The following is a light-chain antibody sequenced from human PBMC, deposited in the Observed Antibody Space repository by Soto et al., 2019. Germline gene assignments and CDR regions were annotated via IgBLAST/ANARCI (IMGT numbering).Light chain of an antibody. J-gene: IGKJ4*01. Sequence: EIVLTQSPGTLSLSPGGRATLSCRASQSVSRNYVAWYQQKPGQSPRLLIYGASNRASGIPDRFSGSASGAEFTLSIVRLEPEDFSMYYCQQYGSTPLTFGGGTKVEIK. CDR3: QQYGSTPLT. V-gene: IGKV3-20*01. CDR1: QSVSRNY. CDR2: GAS.